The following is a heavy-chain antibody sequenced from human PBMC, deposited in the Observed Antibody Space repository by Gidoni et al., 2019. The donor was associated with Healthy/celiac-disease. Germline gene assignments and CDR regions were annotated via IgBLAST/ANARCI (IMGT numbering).Heavy chain of an antibody. CDR3: ARDSRIAVAGHFDY. Sequence: EVQLVESGGGLAQPGGSLRLSCAASGLTSSSYWMSWVRQAPGKGLEWVANIKQDGSEKYYVDSVKGRFTISRDNAKSSLYLQMNSLRAEDTAVYYCARDSRIAVAGHFDYWGQGTLVTVSS. V-gene: IGHV3-7*01. D-gene: IGHD6-19*01. J-gene: IGHJ4*02. CDR2: IKQDGSEK. CDR1: GLTSSSYW.